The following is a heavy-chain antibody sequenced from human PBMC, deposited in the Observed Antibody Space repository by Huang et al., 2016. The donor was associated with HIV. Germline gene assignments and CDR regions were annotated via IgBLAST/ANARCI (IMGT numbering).Heavy chain of an antibody. CDR3: ARLIGSPSFYYGLDV. CDR2: IHHGDSDT. V-gene: IGHV5-51*01. J-gene: IGHJ6*02. CDR1: GDRFRSNW. Sequence: EVQLVQSGAEVKKPGESLKICCKGSGDRFRSNWIGWVRQMPGKGREWMGIIHHGDSDTRYSPSFQGQVTSSADKSITTAYLKWSSLKASDTAMYYCARLIGSPSFYYGLDVWGQGTTVTVSS. D-gene: IGHD3-10*01.